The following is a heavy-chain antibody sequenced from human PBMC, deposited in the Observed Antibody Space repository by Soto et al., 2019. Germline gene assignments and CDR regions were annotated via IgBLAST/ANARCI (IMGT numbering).Heavy chain of an antibody. D-gene: IGHD2-21*01. J-gene: IGHJ5*02. Sequence: QVQLVQSGAEVKKPGSSVRVACKTSGDIFNRYTISWVRQAPGLGLEWMGRIIPVVGGPNYAEKFRGRVTITADKATTSVYLEVRSLGSDDTATYYCARAEGGGGSWYAAWGQGTLVTVSS. CDR2: IIPVVGGP. CDR1: GDIFNRYT. CDR3: ARAEGGGGSWYAA. V-gene: IGHV1-69*02.